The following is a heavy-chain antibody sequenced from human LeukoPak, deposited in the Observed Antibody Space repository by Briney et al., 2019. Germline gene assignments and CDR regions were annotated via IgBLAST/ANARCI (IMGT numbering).Heavy chain of an antibody. CDR2: IYPGDSES. CDR1: GYSFTNYW. V-gene: IGHV5-51*01. D-gene: IGHD1-26*01. CDR3: ARRRDLYSGSYYPFDY. J-gene: IGHJ4*02. Sequence: GDSPKISCKGSGYSFTNYWIGWVRQMPGKGLEWMGIIYPGDSESRYSPSFQGRVTISADKSISTAYLQWSSLKASDTAMYCCARRRDLYSGSYYPFDYWGQGTLVTVSS.